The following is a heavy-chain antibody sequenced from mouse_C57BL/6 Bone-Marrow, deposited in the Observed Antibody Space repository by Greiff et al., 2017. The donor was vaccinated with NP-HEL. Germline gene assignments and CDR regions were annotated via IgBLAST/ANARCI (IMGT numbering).Heavy chain of an antibody. J-gene: IGHJ3*01. V-gene: IGHV1-64*01. CDR2: IHPNSGST. CDR3: ARSAYYSNSGFAY. D-gene: IGHD2-5*01. CDR1: GYTFTSYW. Sequence: QVQLKQPGAELVKPGASVKLSCKASGYTFTSYWMHWVKQRPGQGLEWIGMIHPNSGSTNYNEKFKSKATLTVDKSSSTAYMQLSSLTSEYSAVYYCARSAYYSNSGFAYWGQGTLVTVSA.